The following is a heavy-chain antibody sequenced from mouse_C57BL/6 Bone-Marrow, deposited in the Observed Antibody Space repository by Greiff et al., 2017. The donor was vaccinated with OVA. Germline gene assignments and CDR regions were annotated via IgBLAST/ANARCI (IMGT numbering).Heavy chain of an antibody. V-gene: IGHV1-19*01. Sequence: VQLQQSGPVLVKPGASVTMSCKASGYTFTDYYMNWVKQSHGKSLEWIGVINPYNGGTSYNQKFKGKATLTVDKSSSTAYMELNSLTSEDSAVYYCARGEGYYGIFDYWGQGTTLTVSS. J-gene: IGHJ2*01. CDR2: INPYNGGT. CDR3: ARGEGYYGIFDY. D-gene: IGHD2-1*01. CDR1: GYTFTDYY.